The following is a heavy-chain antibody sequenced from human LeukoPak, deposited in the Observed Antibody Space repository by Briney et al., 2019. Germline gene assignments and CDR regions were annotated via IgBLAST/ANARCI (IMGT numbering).Heavy chain of an antibody. CDR3: ARRLSLRFDAFAV. CDR2: MSDIGPNT. CDR1: GFSVSDYA. V-gene: IGHV3-23*01. D-gene: IGHD2-21*02. J-gene: IGHJ3*01. Sequence: GGSLRLSCAASGFSVSDYAMTWIRQSPGKGLEWVSSMSDIGPNTYYADSVKGRFTISRDTSKNTLFLQMNSLRAEDTVLYYCARRLSLRFDAFAVWGPGTVVTVSS.